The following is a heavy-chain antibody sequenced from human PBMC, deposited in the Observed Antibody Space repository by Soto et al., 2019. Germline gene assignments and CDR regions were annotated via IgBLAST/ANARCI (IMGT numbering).Heavy chain of an antibody. V-gene: IGHV3-74*01. D-gene: IGHD3-22*01. J-gene: IGHJ4*02. Sequence: EVQLVESGGGLVQPGGSLRLSCAASGFTFNSYWMHWVRQAPGKGLVWVSRINSDGSNTTYADSVKGRFTISRDNAKNTLYLQMNSLRAEDTAVYYCARKPDSSGYYSDYWGQGTLVTVSS. CDR3: ARKPDSSGYYSDY. CDR2: INSDGSNT. CDR1: GFTFNSYW.